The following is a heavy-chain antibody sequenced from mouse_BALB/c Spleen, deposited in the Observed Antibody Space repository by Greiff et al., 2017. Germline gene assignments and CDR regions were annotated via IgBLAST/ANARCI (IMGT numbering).Heavy chain of an antibody. CDR3: ALTEDFDV. Sequence: EVKLQQSGAELVKPGASVKLSCTASGFNIKDTYMHWVKQRPEQGLEWIGRIDPANGNTKYDPKFQGKATITADTSSNTAYLQLSSLTSEDTAVYYCALTEDFDVWGAGTTVTVSS. CDR1: GFNIKDTY. CDR2: IDPANGNT. V-gene: IGHV14-3*02. J-gene: IGHJ1*01. D-gene: IGHD1-1*01.